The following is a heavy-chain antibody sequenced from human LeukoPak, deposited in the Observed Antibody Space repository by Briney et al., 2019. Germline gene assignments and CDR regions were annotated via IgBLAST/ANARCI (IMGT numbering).Heavy chain of an antibody. D-gene: IGHD2-21*01. V-gene: IGHV4-59*01. Sequence: PSETLSLTCTVSGGSISGDYWGSIRQPPGKELEWVGYIYYTGATNYNPSLKSRVTVSVDASKNQFSLKLSSVSAADTAVYYCARLQGDSTAVFDYWGQGTLVTVSS. J-gene: IGHJ4*02. CDR1: GGSISGDY. CDR3: ARLQGDSTAVFDY. CDR2: IYYTGAT.